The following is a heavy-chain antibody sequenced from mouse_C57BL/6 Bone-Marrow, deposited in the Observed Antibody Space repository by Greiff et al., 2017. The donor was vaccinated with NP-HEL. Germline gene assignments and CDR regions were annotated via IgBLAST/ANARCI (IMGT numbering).Heavy chain of an antibody. CDR1: GYTFTSYT. V-gene: IGHV1-4*01. CDR3: ASRGYYYGSSSDFDV. Sequence: VKVVESGAELARPGASVKMSCKASGYTFTSYTMHWVKQRPGQGLEWIGYINPSSGYTKYNQKFKDKATLTADKSSSTAYMQLSSLTSEDSVVYYCASRGYYYGSSSDFDVWGTGTTVTVSS. D-gene: IGHD1-1*01. CDR2: INPSSGYT. J-gene: IGHJ1*03.